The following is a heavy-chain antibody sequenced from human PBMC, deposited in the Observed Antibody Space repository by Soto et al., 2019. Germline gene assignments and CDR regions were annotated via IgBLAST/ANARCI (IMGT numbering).Heavy chain of an antibody. CDR1: VYTFTSYG. D-gene: IGHD6-19*01. CDR2: ISPYSGET. Sequence: QVQLVQSGAEVKRPAASVKVSCKASVYTFTSYGIVWVRQAPGQGLEWMGWISPYSGETRYAEKFQDRVTLTTDTSTTTAYMDLRNLKSDDTAVYWCARGPVAGSDFWGQGTLVTVSS. CDR3: ARGPVAGSDF. J-gene: IGHJ4*02. V-gene: IGHV1-18*04.